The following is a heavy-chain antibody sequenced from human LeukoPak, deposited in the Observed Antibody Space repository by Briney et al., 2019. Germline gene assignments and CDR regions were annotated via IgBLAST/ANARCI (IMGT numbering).Heavy chain of an antibody. CDR2: IYHTGST. J-gene: IGHJ5*02. V-gene: IGHV4-38-2*01. CDR3: ARHGSDGGFDP. CDR1: GYSINSGYY. Sequence: SETLSLTCAVSGYSINSGYYWGWIRKPPGKGLEWIGSIYHTGSTYYNPSLKSRVTISLDTSKNQFSLKLSSVTAADTAVYYCARHGSDGGFDPWGQGTLVTVSS. D-gene: IGHD1-1*01.